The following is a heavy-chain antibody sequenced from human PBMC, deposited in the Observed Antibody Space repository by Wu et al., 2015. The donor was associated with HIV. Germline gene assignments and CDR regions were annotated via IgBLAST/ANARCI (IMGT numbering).Heavy chain of an antibody. D-gene: IGHD6-25*01. V-gene: IGHV1-69*13. Sequence: QVQLVQSGAEVKKPGSSVRVSCKASGGTFSTYAISWVRQAPGRGLEWMGRIVPLFDAPNYAQRFHDRLTITADGSTTTAYMELRNLRSEDTAVYYCARRAADFTSNWFDPWGQGTLVTVSS. CDR2: IVPLFDAP. CDR3: ARRAADFTSNWFDP. CDR1: GGTFSTYA. J-gene: IGHJ5*02.